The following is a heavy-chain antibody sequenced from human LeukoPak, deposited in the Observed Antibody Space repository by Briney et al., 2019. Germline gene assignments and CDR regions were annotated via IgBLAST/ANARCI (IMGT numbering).Heavy chain of an antibody. CDR1: GGSISSYY. J-gene: IGHJ5*02. CDR2: IYYSGST. V-gene: IGHV4-59*01. D-gene: IGHD2-15*01. Sequence: SSETLSLTCTVSGGSISSYYWSWIRQPPGKGLEWIGYIYYSGSTNYNPSLKSRVTISVDTSKNQFSLKLSSVTAADTAVYYCARDPGSGFIGFDPWGQGTLVTVSS. CDR3: ARDPGSGFIGFDP.